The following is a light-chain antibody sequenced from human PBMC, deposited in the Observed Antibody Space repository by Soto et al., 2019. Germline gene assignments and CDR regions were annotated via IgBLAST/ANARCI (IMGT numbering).Light chain of an antibody. V-gene: IGKV3-15*01. CDR2: DAG. CDR1: QRINNK. CDR3: QQYNDWPLV. Sequence: EIVMPPSAATLSVSRGERVTLSCRASQRINNKLAWYQEKPGQAPRLLIYDAGTRATGIPARFSGSASGTEFTLTISSLQSEDFAVYVCQQYNDWPLVFGQGTRLEIK. J-gene: IGKJ5*01.